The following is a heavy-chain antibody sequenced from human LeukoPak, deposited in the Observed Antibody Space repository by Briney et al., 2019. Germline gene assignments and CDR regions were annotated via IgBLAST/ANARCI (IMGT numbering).Heavy chain of an antibody. CDR1: GASISSGAYD. Sequence: PSETLSLTCTVSGASISSGAYDWIWIRQCPGKGLEWIGHIFLSGTTFFNPSLKSRLTISAHMSKNQFSLTLTSVTAADTAVYYCARGGTISNDWGDYNWVDPWGPGTLVTVSS. V-gene: IGHV4-31*03. J-gene: IGHJ5*02. CDR3: ARGGTISNDWGDYNWVDP. CDR2: IFLSGTT. D-gene: IGHD4-17*01.